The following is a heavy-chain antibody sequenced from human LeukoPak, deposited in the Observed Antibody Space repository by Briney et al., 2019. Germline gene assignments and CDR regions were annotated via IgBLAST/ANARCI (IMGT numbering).Heavy chain of an antibody. CDR3: AKGAVAAAATPWFDR. V-gene: IGHV3-49*04. Sequence: PGGSLRLSCTASGFTFGDYAMSWVRQAPGKGLEWVGFIRSKAYGGTTEYAASVKGRFTISRDNSKNTLYLQMNSLRAEDTAVYYCAKGAVAAAATPWFDRWGQGALVTVSS. D-gene: IGHD2-15*01. CDR2: IRSKAYGGTT. J-gene: IGHJ5*02. CDR1: GFTFGDYA.